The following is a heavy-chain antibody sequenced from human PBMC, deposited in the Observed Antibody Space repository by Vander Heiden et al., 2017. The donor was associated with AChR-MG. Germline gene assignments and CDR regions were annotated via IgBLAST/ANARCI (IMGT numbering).Heavy chain of an antibody. CDR2: VSSRGNI. J-gene: IGHJ4*02. D-gene: IGHD1-1*01. CDR3: ATHVLSVPQLGRLSHFDS. V-gene: IGHV4-39*07. Sequence: QVQLQESGPGLVKPAETLSLTCTVSGGSITSNTPYWGWIRQSPGKGLEWIGSVSSRGNIYDNPSLRGRVAMSVDTSKSQFSLRLTSVTAADTAVYYCATHVLSVPQLGRLSHFDSWGQGTLVNVSS. CDR1: GGSITSNTPY.